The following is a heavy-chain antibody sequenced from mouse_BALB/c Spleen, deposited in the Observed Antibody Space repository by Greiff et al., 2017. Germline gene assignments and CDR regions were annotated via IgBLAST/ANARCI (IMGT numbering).Heavy chain of an antibody. Sequence: VQLQQSGPELVKPGASVRISCKASGYTFTSYYIHWVKQRPGQGLEWIGWIYPGNVNTKYNEKFKGKATLTADKSSSTAYMQLSSLTSEDSAVYFCARENSLFYFDYWGQGTTLTVSS. V-gene: IGHV1S56*01. CDR3: ARENSLFYFDY. J-gene: IGHJ2*01. CDR2: IYPGNVNT. D-gene: IGHD6-5*01. CDR1: GYTFTSYY.